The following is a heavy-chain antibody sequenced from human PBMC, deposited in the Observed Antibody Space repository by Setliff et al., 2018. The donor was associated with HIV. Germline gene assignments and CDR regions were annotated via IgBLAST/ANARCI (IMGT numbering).Heavy chain of an antibody. CDR1: GGPTTSGAYY. CDR3: ARPYNWNYAGYFDY. V-gene: IGHV4-31*03. D-gene: IGHD1-7*01. CDR2: IHNTGTT. J-gene: IGHJ4*02. Sequence: SETLSLTCTVSGGPTTSGAYYWSWIRQLPGKGLEWIGYIHNTGTTYYKSSLKSRVTISLDTSKNQFSMKLRSVTAADTAVYYCARPYNWNYAGYFDYWGRGTLVTVS.